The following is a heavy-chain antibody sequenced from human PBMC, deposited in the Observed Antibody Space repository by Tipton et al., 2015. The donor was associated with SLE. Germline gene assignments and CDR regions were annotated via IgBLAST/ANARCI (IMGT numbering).Heavy chain of an antibody. J-gene: IGHJ4*02. Sequence: TLSLTCTVSGCSITNHYCNWIRQPPGKGLEWIGYIHYSGTTHDNPSLKSRVTMSVDTSKNQLSLKLNSVTAADTAVYYCARAGGSSSCFDYWGQGTLVSVSS. D-gene: IGHD2-2*01. CDR1: GCSITNHY. V-gene: IGHV4-59*11. CDR2: IHYSGTT. CDR3: ARAGGSSSCFDY.